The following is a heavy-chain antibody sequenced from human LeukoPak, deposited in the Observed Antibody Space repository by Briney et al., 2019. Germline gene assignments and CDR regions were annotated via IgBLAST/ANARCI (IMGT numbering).Heavy chain of an antibody. D-gene: IGHD6-19*01. CDR1: GGSISSSSYY. Sequence: PSETLSLTCNVSGGSISSSSYYWGWIRQPPGRGLEWIGTIYYSGSTYYNPSLKSRVTISVDTSKNQFSLELNSVTAADTAVYYCARRTGYSSGSFDYWGQGTLVTVSS. V-gene: IGHV4-39*01. CDR2: IYYSGST. J-gene: IGHJ4*02. CDR3: ARRTGYSSGSFDY.